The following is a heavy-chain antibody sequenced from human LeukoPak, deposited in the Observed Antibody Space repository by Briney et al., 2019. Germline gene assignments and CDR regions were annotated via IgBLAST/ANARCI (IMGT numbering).Heavy chain of an antibody. Sequence: ALVKVSCKASGYTFTGYYMHWVRQAPGQGLEWMGWINPNSGGTNYAQKFQGRVTMTRDTSISTAYMELSRLRSDDTAVYYCAREVVITNWFDPWGQGTLVTVSS. CDR2: INPNSGGT. CDR3: AREVVITNWFDP. D-gene: IGHD3-22*01. CDR1: GYTFTGYY. J-gene: IGHJ5*02. V-gene: IGHV1-2*02.